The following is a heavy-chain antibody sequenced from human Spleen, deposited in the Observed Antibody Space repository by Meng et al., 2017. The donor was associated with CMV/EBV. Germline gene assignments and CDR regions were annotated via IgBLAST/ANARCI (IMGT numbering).Heavy chain of an antibody. J-gene: IGHJ4*02. Sequence: ASVKVSCKASGYTFTSYDINWVRRATGQGLEWMGWIHPHRGDTNYAQQFQGRVTLTRDTSINTGYMELTRLTSDDTAVYYCARDNNWGPDYWGQGTLVTVSS. CDR1: GYTFTSYD. D-gene: IGHD7-27*01. CDR3: ARDNNWGPDY. CDR2: IHPHRGDT. V-gene: IGHV1-2*02.